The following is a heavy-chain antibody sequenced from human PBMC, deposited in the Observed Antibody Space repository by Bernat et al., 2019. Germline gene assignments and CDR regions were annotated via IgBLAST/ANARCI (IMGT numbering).Heavy chain of an antibody. Sequence: EVQLVESGGGLVQPGGSLRLSCAASGFIFSTYSMSWVRQAPGKGLEWISYLSGSSTTIYYADSVKGRFTISRDNAKNSLYLQLNSLRADDTAVYYCAKPRGLVSDYYFDYWGQGTLVTVSS. D-gene: IGHD3/OR15-3a*01. CDR2: LSGSSTTI. J-gene: IGHJ4*02. CDR1: GFIFSTYS. V-gene: IGHV3-48*01. CDR3: AKPRGLVSDYYFDY.